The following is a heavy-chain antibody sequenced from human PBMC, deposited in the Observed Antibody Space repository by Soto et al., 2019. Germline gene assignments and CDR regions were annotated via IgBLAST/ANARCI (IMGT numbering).Heavy chain of an antibody. V-gene: IGHV4-59*01. D-gene: IGHD1-26*01. CDR1: GSISTYY. CDR2: IYYIGRT. J-gene: IGHJ4*02. Sequence: SETLSLSCTVGSISTYYWNWIRQSPGKGLEWIGYIYYIGRTNYNPSLKSRVTMSIDTSRNQFSLKLSSVTAADTAVYFCARDRVGATHFDYWGQGAQDTVSS. CDR3: ARDRVGATHFDY.